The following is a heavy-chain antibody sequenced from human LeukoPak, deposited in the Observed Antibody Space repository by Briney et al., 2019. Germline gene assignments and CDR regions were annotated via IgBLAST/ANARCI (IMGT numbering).Heavy chain of an antibody. V-gene: IGHV4-59*01. J-gene: IGHJ4*02. CDR2: IYYSGSA. CDR1: GGSFSGYY. Sequence: SETLSLTCAVYGGSFSGYYWSWIRQPPGKGLEWIGYIYYSGSANYNPSLKNRVTISVDTSKNQFSLKLTSVTAADTAVYYCARGQGGGIDYWGQGTLVTVSS. CDR3: ARGQGGGIDY. D-gene: IGHD3-16*01.